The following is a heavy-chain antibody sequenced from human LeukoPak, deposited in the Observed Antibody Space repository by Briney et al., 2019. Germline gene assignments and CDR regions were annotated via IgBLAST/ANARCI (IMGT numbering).Heavy chain of an antibody. J-gene: IGHJ4*02. V-gene: IGHV3-53*01. CDR2: IYSGGTT. D-gene: IGHD4-17*01. CDR1: GFTVSSNY. CDR3: ARLTVTYYFDY. Sequence: GGSLRLSCAASGFTVSSNYMSWVRQAPGKGLEWVSVIYSGGTTYYADSVKGRFTISRDNSKNTLYLQMNNLRAEDTAVYYCARLTVTYYFDYWGQGTLVTVSS.